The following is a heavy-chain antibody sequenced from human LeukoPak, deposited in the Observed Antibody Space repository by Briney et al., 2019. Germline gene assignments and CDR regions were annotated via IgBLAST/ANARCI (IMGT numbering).Heavy chain of an antibody. V-gene: IGHV3-9*01. CDR2: ISWNSGSI. Sequence: GRSLRLSCAASGFTFDDYAMHWVRQAPGKGLEWVSGISWNSGSIGYADSVKGRFTISRDNAKNSLYLQMNSLRAEDTALYYCAKDIGAGYSSSWPFDYWGQGTLVTVSS. J-gene: IGHJ4*02. CDR3: AKDIGAGYSSSWPFDY. D-gene: IGHD6-13*01. CDR1: GFTFDDYA.